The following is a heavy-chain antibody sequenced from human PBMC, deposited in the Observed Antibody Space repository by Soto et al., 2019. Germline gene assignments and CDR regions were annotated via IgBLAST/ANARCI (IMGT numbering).Heavy chain of an antibody. Sequence: SETLSLTCAVYGGSFSGYYWSWIRQPPGKGLEWIGEINHSGSTNYNASLTSRVTKSVDTSKNQFSLKLSSVTAADTAVYYCARGQSESGMDVWGQGTTVTVSS. V-gene: IGHV4-34*01. CDR1: GGSFSGYY. J-gene: IGHJ6*02. CDR2: INHSGST. D-gene: IGHD3-3*01. CDR3: ARGQSESGMDV.